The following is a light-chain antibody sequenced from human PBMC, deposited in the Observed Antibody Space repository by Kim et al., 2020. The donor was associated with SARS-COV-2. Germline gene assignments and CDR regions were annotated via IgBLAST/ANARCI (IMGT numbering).Light chain of an antibody. CDR3: QAWDSSTADVV. CDR1: KLGEKY. Sequence: SYELTQPPSVSVSPGQTASITCSGDKLGEKYACWYQQKPGQSPVLVIYQDSKRPSGIPERFSGSNSGNTATLTISGTQAMDEAYYYCQAWDSSTADVVFGGGTQLTVL. J-gene: IGLJ2*01. CDR2: QDS. V-gene: IGLV3-1*01.